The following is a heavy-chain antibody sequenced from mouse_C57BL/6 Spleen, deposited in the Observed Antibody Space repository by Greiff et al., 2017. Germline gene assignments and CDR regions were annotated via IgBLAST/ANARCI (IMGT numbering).Heavy chain of an antibody. CDR2: IYPRSGNT. Sequence: VQLQQSGAELARPGASVQLSCKASGYTFTSYGLSWVKQRPGQGLEWIGEIYPRSGNTYYNEKIKGKATLTADKSSSTAYMELRSRTSEDSAVYFCARTGGYGLAYWGQGTLVTVSA. V-gene: IGHV1-81*01. CDR3: ARTGGYGLAY. J-gene: IGHJ3*01. CDR1: GYTFTSYG. D-gene: IGHD1-1*01.